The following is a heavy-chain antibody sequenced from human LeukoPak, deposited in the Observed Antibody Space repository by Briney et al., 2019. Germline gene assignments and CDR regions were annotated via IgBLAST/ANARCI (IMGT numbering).Heavy chain of an antibody. V-gene: IGHV1-18*04. D-gene: IGHD3-22*01. CDR1: GYTFTGYY. CDR3: AREGWYSSGYYFDAFDI. Sequence: ASVKVSCKASGYTFTGYYMHWVRQAPGQGLEWMGWISAYNGNTNYAQKLQGRVTMTTDTSTSTAYMELRSLRSDDTAVYYCAREGWYSSGYYFDAFDIWGQGTMVTVSS. J-gene: IGHJ3*02. CDR2: ISAYNGNT.